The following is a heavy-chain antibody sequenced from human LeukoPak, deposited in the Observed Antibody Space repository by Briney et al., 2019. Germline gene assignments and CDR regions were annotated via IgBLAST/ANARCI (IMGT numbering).Heavy chain of an antibody. D-gene: IGHD3-10*01. J-gene: IGHJ4*02. CDR1: GFTVSSNY. V-gene: IGHV3-53*01. CDR2: IYSGGST. Sequence: PGGSLRLSCAASGFTVSSNYMSWVRQAPGKGLEWVSVIYSGGSTYYADCVKGRFTISRDNSKNTLHLQMNSLRAEDTAVYYCARGPYYYASGSREDYWGQGTLVTVSS. CDR3: ARGPYYYASGSREDY.